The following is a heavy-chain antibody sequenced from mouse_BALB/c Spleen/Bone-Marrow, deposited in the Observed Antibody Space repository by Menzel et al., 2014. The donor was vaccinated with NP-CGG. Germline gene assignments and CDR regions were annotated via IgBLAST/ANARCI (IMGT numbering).Heavy chain of an antibody. CDR1: GYAFTNYW. CDR3: ARELVRGMDY. Sequence: QVQLQQPGAELVRPGTSVKVSCKASGYAFTNYWIEWIKRRPGQGLEWIGVINPGSGGINYNEKFKGKATLTADKSSSTAYMQLSSLTSDDSAVYFCARELVRGMDYWGQGTSVTVSS. V-gene: IGHV1-54*01. D-gene: IGHD1-1*01. J-gene: IGHJ4*01. CDR2: INPGSGGI.